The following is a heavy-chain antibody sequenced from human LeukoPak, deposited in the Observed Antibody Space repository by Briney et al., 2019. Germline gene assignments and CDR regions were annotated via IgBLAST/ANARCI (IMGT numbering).Heavy chain of an antibody. D-gene: IGHD3-22*01. J-gene: IGHJ4*02. V-gene: IGHV5-51*01. CDR2: IYPRDSDT. CDR1: GYSFTSYW. Sequence: PGESLKISCKGSGYSFTSYWIGWVRQMPGKGLEWMGIIYPRDSDTRYSPSFQGRVTISADKSINTAYLQWSSLEASDTAIYYCVRHNYYDTRGYYTLAYWGQGTLVTVSS. CDR3: VRHNYYDTRGYYTLAY.